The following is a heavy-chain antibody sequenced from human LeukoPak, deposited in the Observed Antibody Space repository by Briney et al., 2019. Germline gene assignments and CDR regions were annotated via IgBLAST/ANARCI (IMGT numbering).Heavy chain of an antibody. CDR1: GYTFTSYF. Sequence: ASVKVSCKASGYTFTSYFMHWVRQAPGQGLGWMGIINPSDGSTSYVQKFQGRVTMTRDTSTSTVYMELSSLRSEDTAVYYCARTYSRSSWFDPWGQGTLVTVSS. CDR2: INPSDGST. V-gene: IGHV1-46*01. D-gene: IGHD6-6*01. CDR3: ARTYSRSSWFDP. J-gene: IGHJ5*02.